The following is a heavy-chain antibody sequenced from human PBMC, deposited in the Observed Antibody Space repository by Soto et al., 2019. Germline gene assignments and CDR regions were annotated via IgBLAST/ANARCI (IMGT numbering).Heavy chain of an antibody. D-gene: IGHD3-3*01. CDR3: AKDRPHYDFWRGYGSDY. CDR1: GFTFSSYA. J-gene: IGHJ4*02. Sequence: EVQLLESGGGLVQPGGSLRLSCAASGFTFSSYAMSWVRQAPGKGLEWVSAISGSGGSTYYADSVTGRFTISRDNSKNPLYLQMNSLGAEDTVVYYCAKDRPHYDFWRGYGSDYWGQGTLVTVSS. V-gene: IGHV3-23*01. CDR2: ISGSGGST.